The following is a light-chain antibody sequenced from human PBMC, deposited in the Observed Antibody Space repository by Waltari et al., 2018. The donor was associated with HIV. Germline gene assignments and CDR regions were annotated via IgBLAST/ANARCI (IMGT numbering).Light chain of an antibody. J-gene: IGLJ2*01. CDR2: EVD. CDR1: DRDFCLYNF. V-gene: IGLV2-14*01. CDR3: ASYTADDTVL. Sequence: SDLTQPASVSGFLGPSITISCTGCDRDFCLYNFISWYQQQPGEVPKLLLYEVDTRASGIPGRFSGSKSGNTASLTITGLQIEDEGLYYCASYTADDTVLVGGGTTVTVL.